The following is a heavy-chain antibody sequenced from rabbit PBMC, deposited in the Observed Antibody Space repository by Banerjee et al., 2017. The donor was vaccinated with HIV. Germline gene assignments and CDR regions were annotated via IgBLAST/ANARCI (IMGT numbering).Heavy chain of an antibody. Sequence: QEQLVESGGGLVQPEGSLTLTCTASGFSFSSSYYMCWVRQAPGKGLEWIGCIATGSGSTWYASWAKGRFTISKTSSTTVDLQMTSLTAADTATYFCATYSGGVVNWAYTSTRLDLWGQGTLVTVS. J-gene: IGHJ3*01. V-gene: IGHV1S45*01. CDR2: IATGSGST. CDR3: ATYSGGVVNWAYTSTRLDL. CDR1: GFSFSSSYY. D-gene: IGHD4-1*01.